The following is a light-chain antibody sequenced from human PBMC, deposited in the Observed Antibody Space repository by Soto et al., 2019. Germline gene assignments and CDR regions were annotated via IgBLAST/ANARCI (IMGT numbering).Light chain of an antibody. V-gene: IGKV3-20*01. J-gene: IGKJ4*01. Sequence: VLTQSPGTLSLSLGERATLSCRASQSVTSNYLPWNQQKSGQPPRLPSYGQSPRPTGIPDSFSGSGFGQDFPLTISAQEPEDFAVYNCQHEGTSPLTFGGGTKVDIK. CDR3: QHEGTSPLT. CDR1: QSVTSNY. CDR2: GQS.